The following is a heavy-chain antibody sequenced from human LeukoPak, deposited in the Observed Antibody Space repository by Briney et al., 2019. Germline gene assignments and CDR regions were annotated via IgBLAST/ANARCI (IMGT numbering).Heavy chain of an antibody. CDR2: ISASGGTT. Sequence: PGGSLRLSCAASGFTFTSYAMSWVRQAPGKGLDWVSVISASGGTTYYADSVKGRFTISRDNAKNSVYLQMNSLRAEDTAVYYCARGGKSTDYYDSSGYYPWGQGTLVTVSS. J-gene: IGHJ5*02. CDR3: ARGGKSTDYYDSSGYYP. CDR1: GFTFTSYA. V-gene: IGHV3-23*01. D-gene: IGHD3-22*01.